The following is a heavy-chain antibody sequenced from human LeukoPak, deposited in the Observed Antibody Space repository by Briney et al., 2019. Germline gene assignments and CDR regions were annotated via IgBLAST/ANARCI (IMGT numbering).Heavy chain of an antibody. CDR1: GFTFGAYG. CDR3: TRYNNDHFDY. D-gene: IGHD1-14*01. J-gene: IGHJ4*02. V-gene: IGHV3-33*01. CDR2: IAYDGSRA. Sequence: GGSLRLSCAGSGFTFGAYGMHWFRQTPGKGLEWVAVIAYDGSRAFYADSVKGRFTISRDNSKNTMSVQMDDLRAEDAAVYYCTRYNNDHFDYWGQETLVTVSS.